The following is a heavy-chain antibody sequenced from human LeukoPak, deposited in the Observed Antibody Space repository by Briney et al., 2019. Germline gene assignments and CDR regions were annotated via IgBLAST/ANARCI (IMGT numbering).Heavy chain of an antibody. J-gene: IGHJ4*02. CDR3: ARDMDYYDSSGYYPDY. CDR1: GFTFSSYD. V-gene: IGHV3-30-3*01. D-gene: IGHD3-22*01. Sequence: PGGSLRLSCAASGFTFSSYDMHWVRQAPGKGLEWVAVISYDGSNKYYADSVKGRFTISRDNSKNTLYLQMNSLRAEDTAVYYCARDMDYYDSSGYYPDYWGQGTLVTVSS. CDR2: ISYDGSNK.